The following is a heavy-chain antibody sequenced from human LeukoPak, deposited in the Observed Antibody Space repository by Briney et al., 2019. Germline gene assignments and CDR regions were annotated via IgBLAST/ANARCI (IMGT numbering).Heavy chain of an antibody. J-gene: IGHJ4*02. V-gene: IGHV3-74*01. D-gene: IGHD3-22*01. CDR2: INSDGSSR. CDR3: ARGGPDSSDYSSLFDY. CDR1: GFTFSNYW. Sequence: GGSLRLSCAASGFTFSNYWMSWVRQAPGKGLVWVSRINSDGSSRHCADSVKGRVTISRDNAKNTLHLQMTSLRAEDTAVYYCARGGPDSSDYSSLFDYWGRGILVTVSS.